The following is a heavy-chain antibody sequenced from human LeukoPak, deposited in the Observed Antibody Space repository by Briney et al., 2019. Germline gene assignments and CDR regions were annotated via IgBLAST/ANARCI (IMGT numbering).Heavy chain of an antibody. CDR2: THPSDSYT. D-gene: IGHD2-15*01. J-gene: IGHJ4*02. CDR1: GYSFTSYW. V-gene: IGHV5-10-1*01. Sequence: GESLKISCKGSGYSFTSYWISWVRQMPGKGLEWMGRTHPSDSYTNYSPSFQGHVTISADKSISTAYLQWSSLKASDTAMYYCARPGARGYCSGGSCYSDYWGQGTLVTVSS. CDR3: ARPGARGYCSGGSCYSDY.